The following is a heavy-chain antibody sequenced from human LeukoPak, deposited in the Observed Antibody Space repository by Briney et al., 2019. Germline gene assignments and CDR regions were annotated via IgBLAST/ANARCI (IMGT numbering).Heavy chain of an antibody. CDR2: IYYSGST. CDR3: ARDHPWGGDFWSGYYDY. J-gene: IGHJ4*02. D-gene: IGHD3-3*01. V-gene: IGHV4-59*01. Sequence: SETLSLTFTVSGGSISSYYWNWIRQPAGKGLEWIGYIYYSGSTNYNPSLKSRVTISVDTSKNQFSLKLSSVTAADTAVYYCARDHPWGGDFWSGYYDYWGQGTLVTVSS. CDR1: GGSISSYY.